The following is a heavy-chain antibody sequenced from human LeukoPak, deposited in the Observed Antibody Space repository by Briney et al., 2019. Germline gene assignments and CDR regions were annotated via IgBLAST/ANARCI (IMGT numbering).Heavy chain of an antibody. CDR1: GGDFSNYA. CDR3: AKMSGSYFVRIDY. CDR2: VIPIFHTS. V-gene: IGHV1-69*13. J-gene: IGHJ4*02. D-gene: IGHD3-10*01. Sequence: ASVKVSCKASGGDFSNYAFSWVRQAPGQGLEWMGGVIPIFHTSYYSQKFQGRVTITADESTSTVYMYLSSLRSEDTALYYCAKMSGSYFVRIDYWGQGTLVTVSS.